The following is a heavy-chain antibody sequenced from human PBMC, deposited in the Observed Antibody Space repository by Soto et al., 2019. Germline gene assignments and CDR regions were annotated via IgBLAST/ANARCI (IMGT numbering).Heavy chain of an antibody. J-gene: IGHJ4*02. D-gene: IGHD3-22*01. CDR1: GGSISSGGYY. Sequence: SETLSLTCTVSGGSISSGGYYWSWIRQHPGKGLEWIGYIYYSGSTYYNPSLKSRVTISVDTSKNQFSLKLSSVTAADTAVYYCARALKSGYYYHYYFDYWGQGTLVTVSS. CDR3: ARALKSGYYYHYYFDY. V-gene: IGHV4-31*03. CDR2: IYYSGST.